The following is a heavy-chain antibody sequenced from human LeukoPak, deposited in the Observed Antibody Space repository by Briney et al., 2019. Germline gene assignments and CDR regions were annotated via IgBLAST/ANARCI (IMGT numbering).Heavy chain of an antibody. CDR2: IYYRGSA. J-gene: IGHJ4*02. Sequence: SETLSLTCTVSGGSISSGGYYWSWIRQPPGKGLEWIGYIYYRGSANYNPSLKSRVTMSVDTSNNQFSLKLTSVTAADTAVYYCARAGNYYSSGSYLGYWGQGTLVTVSS. D-gene: IGHD3-10*01. CDR1: GGSISSGGYY. V-gene: IGHV4-61*08. CDR3: ARAGNYYSSGSYLGY.